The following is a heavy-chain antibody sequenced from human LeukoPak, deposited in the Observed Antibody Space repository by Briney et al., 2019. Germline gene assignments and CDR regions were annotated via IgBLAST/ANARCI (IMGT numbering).Heavy chain of an antibody. V-gene: IGHV3-30-3*01. CDR2: ISYDGSNK. D-gene: IGHD3-10*01. J-gene: IGHJ4*02. CDR1: GFTFSSYA. CDR3: ARDELWFGELYYFDY. Sequence: PGGSLRLSCAASGFTFSSYAMHWVRQAPGKGLEWVAVISYDGSNKYYADSVKGRFTISRDNSKNTLYLQMNSLRAEDTAVYYCARDELWFGELYYFDYWGQGTLVTVSS.